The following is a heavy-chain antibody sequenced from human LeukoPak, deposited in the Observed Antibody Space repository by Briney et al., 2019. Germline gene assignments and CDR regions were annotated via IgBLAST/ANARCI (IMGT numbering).Heavy chain of an antibody. J-gene: IGHJ3*02. CDR1: GYTFAGYY. Sequence: KPGASVKVSCKASGYTFAGYYMHWVRQAPGQGLEWMGWINPNSGGTNYAQKFQGRVTMTRDTSISTAYMELSRLRSDDTAVYYCARVRIAARSLFDAFDIWGQGTMVTVSS. V-gene: IGHV1-2*02. CDR3: ARVRIAARSLFDAFDI. CDR2: INPNSGGT. D-gene: IGHD6-6*01.